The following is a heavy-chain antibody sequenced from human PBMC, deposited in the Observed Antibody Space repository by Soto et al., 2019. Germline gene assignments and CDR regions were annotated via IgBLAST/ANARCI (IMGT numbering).Heavy chain of an antibody. CDR2: IYYSGST. CDR3: ARQEYSYGYYYYGMDV. J-gene: IGHJ6*02. Sequence: PSETLSLTCTVSGGSISISSYYWGGIRQPPGKGLEWIGSIYYSGSTYYNPSLKSRVTISVDTSKNQFSLKLSSVTAADTAVYYCARQEYSYGYYYYGMDVWGQGTTVTVSS. CDR1: GGSISISSYY. V-gene: IGHV4-39*01. D-gene: IGHD5-18*01.